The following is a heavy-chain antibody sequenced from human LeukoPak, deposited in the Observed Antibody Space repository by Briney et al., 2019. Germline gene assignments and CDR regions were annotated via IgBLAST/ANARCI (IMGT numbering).Heavy chain of an antibody. CDR3: ARQPGITGTTGWFDP. D-gene: IGHD1-7*01. Sequence: ASVKVSCKASGYTFTSYAMHWVRQAPGQRLEWMGWINAGNGNTKYSQKFQGRVTITRDTSASTAYMELSSLRSEDTAVYYCARQPGITGTTGWFDPWGQGTLVTVSS. J-gene: IGHJ5*02. CDR2: INAGNGNT. CDR1: GYTFTSYA. V-gene: IGHV1-3*01.